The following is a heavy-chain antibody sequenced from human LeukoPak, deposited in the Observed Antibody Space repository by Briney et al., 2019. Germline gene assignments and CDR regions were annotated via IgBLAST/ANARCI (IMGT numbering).Heavy chain of an antibody. CDR3: ARARVTREIDY. Sequence: ASVKVSCKASGYTFTSYGISWVRQAPGQGLEWMGWISAYNGNTNYAQKLQGRVTTTTDTSTSTAYMGLGSLRSDDTAVYYCARARVTREIDYWGQGTLVTVSS. CDR1: GYTFTSYG. D-gene: IGHD4-11*01. J-gene: IGHJ4*02. CDR2: ISAYNGNT. V-gene: IGHV1-18*01.